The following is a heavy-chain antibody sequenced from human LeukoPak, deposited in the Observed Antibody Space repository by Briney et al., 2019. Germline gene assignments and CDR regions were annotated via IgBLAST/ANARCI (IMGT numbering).Heavy chain of an antibody. V-gene: IGHV1-18*01. CDR1: GYTYTTDG. J-gene: IGHJ2*01. CDR3: ARDNTWYFDL. CDR2: ISPYNGNT. D-gene: IGHD2/OR15-2a*01. Sequence: ASVKVSCKASGYTYTTDGISWVRQAPGQGLEWMGWISPYNGNTDSAQKFQDRVTMTTDTSTSAAYMELRSLRSDDTAVYYCARDNTWYFDLWGRGTLVTVSS.